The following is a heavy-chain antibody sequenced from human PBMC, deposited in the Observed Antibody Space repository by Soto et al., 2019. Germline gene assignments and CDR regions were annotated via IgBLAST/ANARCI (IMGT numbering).Heavy chain of an antibody. CDR1: GFSFSDYY. CDR2: ISGSGTNI. Sequence: PGGSLRLSCSASGFSFSDYYMTWVRQAPGKGLEWISYISGSGTNIYYAESVEGRFTISRDNARNSVHLQMNDLRGGDTARYFCAMMSSTDSHDPVFVWGQGSLVPVSS. D-gene: IGHD2-2*01. V-gene: IGHV3-11*01. J-gene: IGHJ4*02. CDR3: AMMSSTDSHDPVFV.